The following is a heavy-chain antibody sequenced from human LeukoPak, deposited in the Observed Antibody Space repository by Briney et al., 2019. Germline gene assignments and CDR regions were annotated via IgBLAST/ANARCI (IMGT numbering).Heavy chain of an antibody. CDR1: GFTFSSYA. J-gene: IGHJ1*01. Sequence: GGSLRLSCAASGFTFSSYAMSWVRQAPGKGLEWVSAISGSGGSTYYADSVKGRFTISRDNSKNTLYLQMNSLRAEDTAVYYCAKDPGYSSGWFYFQHWGQGTLVTVSS. CDR3: AKDPGYSSGWFYFQH. CDR2: ISGSGGST. V-gene: IGHV3-23*01. D-gene: IGHD6-19*01.